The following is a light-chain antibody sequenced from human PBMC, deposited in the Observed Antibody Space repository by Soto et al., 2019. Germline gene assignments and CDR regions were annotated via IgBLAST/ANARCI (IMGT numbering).Light chain of an antibody. J-gene: IGLJ2*01. CDR2: MNN. V-gene: IGLV1-47*01. CDR3: ASWDDSRSVLE. Sequence: QSVLTQPPSASGTPGQRVSISCSGNRFTIGSNYVYWYQQLPGTAPKLLIYMNNQRPSGVTDRCSGSKSGTSAALAISGLRPDDEADYYCASWDDSRSVLELGGGTKVTVL. CDR1: RFTIGSNY.